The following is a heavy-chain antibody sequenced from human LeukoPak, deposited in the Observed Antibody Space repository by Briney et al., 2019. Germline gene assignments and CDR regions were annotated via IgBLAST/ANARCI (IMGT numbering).Heavy chain of an antibody. CDR1: GGSISRYY. J-gene: IGHJ2*01. D-gene: IGHD6-13*01. CDR3: ARVYYSSSYDYWYFDL. V-gene: IGHV4-59*01. CDR2: KDYSGST. Sequence: SETLSLTCTVSGGSISRYYWSWIRKPPGKGLEWIGYKDYSGSTNYNRSLKSRVTISVDTSKNQFSLKLSSVTAADTAVYYCARVYYSSSYDYWYFDLWGRGTLVTVSS.